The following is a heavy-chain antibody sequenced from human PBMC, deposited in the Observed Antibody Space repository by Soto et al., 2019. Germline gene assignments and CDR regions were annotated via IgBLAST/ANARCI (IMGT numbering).Heavy chain of an antibody. Sequence: SETLSLTCTVSGGSISSYYWSWIRQPPGKGLEWIGYIYYSGSTNYNPSLKSRVTISVDTSKNQFSLKLSSVTAADTAVYYCAREGMFGYYYYMDVWGKGTTVTVSS. CDR1: GGSISSYY. CDR3: AREGMFGYYYYMDV. V-gene: IGHV4-59*01. J-gene: IGHJ6*03. CDR2: IYYSGST. D-gene: IGHD3-10*02.